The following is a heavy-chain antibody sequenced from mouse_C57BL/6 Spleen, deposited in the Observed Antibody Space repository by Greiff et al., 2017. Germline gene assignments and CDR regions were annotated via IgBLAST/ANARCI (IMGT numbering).Heavy chain of an antibody. CDR3: ARAYDGYSYWYFDV. D-gene: IGHD2-3*01. CDR2: INYDGSST. V-gene: IGHV5-16*01. J-gene: IGHJ1*03. Sequence: EVMLVESEGGLVQPGSSMKLSCTASGFTFSDYYMAWVRQVPEKGLEWVANINYDGSSTYYLDSLKSRFIISRDNAKNILYLQMSSLKSEDTATYYCARAYDGYSYWYFDVWGTGTTVTVTS. CDR1: GFTFSDYY.